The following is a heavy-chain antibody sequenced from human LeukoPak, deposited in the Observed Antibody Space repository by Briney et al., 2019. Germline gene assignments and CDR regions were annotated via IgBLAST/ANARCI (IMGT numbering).Heavy chain of an antibody. CDR1: GGSFSGYY. D-gene: IGHD2-2*01. CDR2: INHSGST. Sequence: SETLSLTCAVYGGSFSGYYWSWIRQPPGKGLEWIGEINHSGSTNYNPSLKSRVTISVDTSKNQFSLKLSSVTAADTAVYYCASPRYCSSTSCYSAWFDPWGQGTLVTVSS. V-gene: IGHV4-34*01. J-gene: IGHJ5*02. CDR3: ASPRYCSSTSCYSAWFDP.